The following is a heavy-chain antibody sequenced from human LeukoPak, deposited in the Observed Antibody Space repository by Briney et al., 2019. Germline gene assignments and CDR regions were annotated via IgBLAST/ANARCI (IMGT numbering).Heavy chain of an antibody. V-gene: IGHV1-46*01. CDR1: GYTFTSYY. CDR2: INPSGGST. Sequence: ASVKVSCKASGYTFTSYYMHWVRQAPGQGLEWMGIINPSGGSTSYAQKFQGRVTMTRDMSTSTVYMELSSLRAEDTAVYYCARGGFLDPGLGYWGQGTLVTVSS. D-gene: IGHD3-3*01. CDR3: ARGGFLDPGLGY. J-gene: IGHJ4*02.